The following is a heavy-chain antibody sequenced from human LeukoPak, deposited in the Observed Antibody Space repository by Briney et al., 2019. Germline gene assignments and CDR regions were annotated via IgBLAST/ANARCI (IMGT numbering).Heavy chain of an antibody. V-gene: IGHV3-30-3*01. Sequence: GGSLRLSCAASGFTFSSYAMHWVRQAPGKGLEWVAVISYDGSNKYYADSVKGRFTISRDNSKNTLYLQMNSLRAEDTAVYYCARASSGWTGLFDYWGQGTLVTVSS. J-gene: IGHJ4*02. CDR3: ARASSGWTGLFDY. CDR1: GFTFSSYA. D-gene: IGHD6-19*01. CDR2: ISYDGSNK.